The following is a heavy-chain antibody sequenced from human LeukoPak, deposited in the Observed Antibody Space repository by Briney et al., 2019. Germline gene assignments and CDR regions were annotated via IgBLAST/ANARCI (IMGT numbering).Heavy chain of an antibody. CDR3: ARGAGATDY. CDR2: IYYSGTT. J-gene: IGHJ4*02. CDR1: GGSISSSDYF. D-gene: IGHD1-26*01. V-gene: IGHV4-39*07. Sequence: SETLSLTCTVSGGSISSSDYFWGWIRQPPGKGLEWIASIYYSGTTHYNPSLKSRVTISVDTSKNQFSLKLSSVTAADTAVYYCARGAGATDYWGQGTLATVSS.